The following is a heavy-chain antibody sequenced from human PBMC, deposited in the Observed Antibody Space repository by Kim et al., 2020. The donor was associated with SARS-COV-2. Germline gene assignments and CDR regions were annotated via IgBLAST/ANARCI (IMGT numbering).Heavy chain of an antibody. CDR3: AKDRGVATGTFDY. D-gene: IGHD3-10*01. Sequence: GGSLRLSCAASGFTFSSYGMHWVRQAPGKGLEWVAVISYDGSNKYYADSVKGRFTISRDNSKNTLYLQMNSLRAEDTAVYYCAKDRGVATGTFDYWGQG. J-gene: IGHJ4*02. CDR1: GFTFSSYG. V-gene: IGHV3-30*18. CDR2: ISYDGSNK.